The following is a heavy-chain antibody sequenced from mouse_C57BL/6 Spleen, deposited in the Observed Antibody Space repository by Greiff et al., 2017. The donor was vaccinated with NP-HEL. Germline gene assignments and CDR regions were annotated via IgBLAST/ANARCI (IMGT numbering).Heavy chain of an antibody. CDR2: INPNNGGT. V-gene: IGHV1-26*01. CDR1: GYTFTDYY. D-gene: IGHD1-1*01. J-gene: IGHJ2*01. Sequence: EVQLQQSGPELVKPGASVKISCKASGYTFTDYYMNWVKQSHGKSLEWIGDINPNNGGTSYNQKFKGKATLTVYKSSSTAYMELRSLTSEDSAVYDCARDYGSSLYFDYWGQGTTLTVSS. CDR3: ARDYGSSLYFDY.